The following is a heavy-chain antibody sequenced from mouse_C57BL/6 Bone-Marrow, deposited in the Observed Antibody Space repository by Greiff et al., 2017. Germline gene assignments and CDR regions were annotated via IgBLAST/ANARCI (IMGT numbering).Heavy chain of an antibody. Sequence: VQLQESGPGLVAPSQSLSITCTVSGFSLTSYGVHWVRQPPGKGLELLVVIWSDGSTTYNSALKSRLSISKDNSKSQFFLKMNSLQTDDTAMYYCARYGSRPYYAMDYWGQGTSVTVSS. J-gene: IGHJ4*01. CDR1: GFSLTSYG. V-gene: IGHV2-6*03. CDR2: IWSDGST. CDR3: ARYGSRPYYAMDY. D-gene: IGHD1-1*01.